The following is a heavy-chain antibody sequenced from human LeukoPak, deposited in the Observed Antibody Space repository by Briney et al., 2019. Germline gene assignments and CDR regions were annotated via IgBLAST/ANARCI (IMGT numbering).Heavy chain of an antibody. CDR3: ARHYNRGSFDY. J-gene: IGHJ4*02. D-gene: IGHD1-14*01. CDR1: GGSISSYY. Sequence: SETLSLTCTVSGGSISSYYWGWIRQPPGKGLEWIGSIYYSGSTYYNPSLKSRVTISVDTSKNQFSLKLSSVTAADTAVYYCARHYNRGSFDYWGQGTLVTVSS. V-gene: IGHV4-39*01. CDR2: IYYSGST.